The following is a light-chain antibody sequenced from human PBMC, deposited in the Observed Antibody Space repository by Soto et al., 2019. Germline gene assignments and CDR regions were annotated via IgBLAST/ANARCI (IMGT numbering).Light chain of an antibody. J-gene: IGKJ5*01. CDR2: AAS. CDR1: QSISSY. V-gene: IGKV1-39*01. CDR3: QQSYSTPT. Sequence: DIQMTQSPSSLSASVGDRVTITCRASQSISSYLNWYQQKPGKAPKLLIYAASSLQSGVPPRFSGSGSGTDFTLTISSLQPEDFATYYCQQSYSTPTFGQGTRLENK.